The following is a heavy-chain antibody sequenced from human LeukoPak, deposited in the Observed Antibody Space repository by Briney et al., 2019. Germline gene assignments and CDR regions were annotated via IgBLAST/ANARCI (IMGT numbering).Heavy chain of an antibody. CDR3: AKDARGYYYYYYMDV. CDR1: GFTFDDYA. D-gene: IGHD1-26*01. J-gene: IGHJ6*03. Sequence: PGRSLRLSCAASGFTFDDYAMHWVRQAPGKGLEWVSGISWNSGSIGYADSVKGRFTISRDNAKNPLYLQMNSLRAEDTALYYCAKDARGYYYYYYMDVWGKGTTVTVSS. V-gene: IGHV3-9*01. CDR2: ISWNSGSI.